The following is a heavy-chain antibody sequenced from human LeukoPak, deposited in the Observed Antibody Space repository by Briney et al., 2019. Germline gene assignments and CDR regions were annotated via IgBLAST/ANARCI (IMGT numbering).Heavy chain of an antibody. V-gene: IGHV3-11*01. J-gene: IGHJ4*02. Sequence: PGGSLRLSCAASGVTLSGYWIHWVRQAPGKGLEWVSYISSSGDTIYYADSVKGRFTISRDNAKNSVHLQMNSLRAEDTAVYYCARVVHYGSGPAVGWGQGTLVTVSS. CDR2: ISSSGDTI. CDR3: ARVVHYGSGPAVG. D-gene: IGHD3-10*01. CDR1: GVTLSGYW.